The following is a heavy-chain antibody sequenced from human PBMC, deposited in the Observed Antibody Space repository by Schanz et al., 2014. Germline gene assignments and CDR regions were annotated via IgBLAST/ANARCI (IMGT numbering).Heavy chain of an antibody. D-gene: IGHD5-12*01. CDR1: GFTLSSYA. Sequence: EVQLVESGGGLVKPGGSLRLSCAAYGFTLSSYAMHWVRQAPGKGLEWVSALSGSGGSTYYADSVKGRFTISRDNSRNTLYLQMNSLRTEDTAVYYCASPSGYSDYGTYFDFWGQGTLXTVSS. V-gene: IGHV3-23*04. J-gene: IGHJ4*02. CDR2: LSGSGGST. CDR3: ASPSGYSDYGTYFDF.